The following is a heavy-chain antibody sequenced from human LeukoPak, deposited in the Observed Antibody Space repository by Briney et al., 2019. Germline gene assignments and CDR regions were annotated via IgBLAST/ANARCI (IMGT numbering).Heavy chain of an antibody. V-gene: IGHV1-46*01. CDR2: VNPSAGST. CDR3: ARGGGTAVADRKSKFDD. J-gene: IGHJ4*02. D-gene: IGHD6-19*01. CDR1: GYTFTTYY. Sequence: GASVKVSCKASGYTFTTYYIHWVRQAPGQGLEWMGIVNPSAGSTSYAQKFQGGVTTTRDTSTSTVYMELSSLRSEDTAVYYCARGGGTAVADRKSKFDDWGQGTLVTVSS.